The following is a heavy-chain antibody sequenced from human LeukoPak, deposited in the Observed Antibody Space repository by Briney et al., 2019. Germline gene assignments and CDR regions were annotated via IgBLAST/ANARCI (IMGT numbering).Heavy chain of an antibody. J-gene: IGHJ4*02. Sequence: SETLYLTCAVSGYSISSGYYWSWIRQPPGKGLEWIGSIYHSGSTYYNPSLKSRVTISVDTSKNQFSLKLSSVTAADTAVYYCARDRSGYGNWGQGTLVTVSS. CDR1: GYSISSGYY. CDR3: ARDRSGYGN. D-gene: IGHD5-12*01. V-gene: IGHV4-38-2*02. CDR2: IYHSGST.